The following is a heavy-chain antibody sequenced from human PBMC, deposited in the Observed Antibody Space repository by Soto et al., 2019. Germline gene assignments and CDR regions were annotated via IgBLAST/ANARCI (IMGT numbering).Heavy chain of an antibody. V-gene: IGHV1-8*01. CDR1: GYTFTSYD. J-gene: IGHJ5*02. CDR3: ARERSAAGTGWFDP. Sequence: QVQLVQSGAEVXKPGASVKVSCKASGYTFTSYDINWVRQATGQGLEWMGWMNPNSGNTGYAQKFQGRVTMTRNTSISTAYMELSSLRSEDTAVYYCARERSAAGTGWFDPWGQGTLVTVSS. CDR2: MNPNSGNT. D-gene: IGHD6-13*01.